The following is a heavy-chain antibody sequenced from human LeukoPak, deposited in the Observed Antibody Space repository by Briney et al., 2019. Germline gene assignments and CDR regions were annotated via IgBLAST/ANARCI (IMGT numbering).Heavy chain of an antibody. Sequence: ASVKVSCKACVYIFTSYGIRGVRQAPGQGLEWMGWISAYNGNTNYARKLQGRVTMTTDISTSTAYMELRSRTSDNTAVSCCASNIAVAVGAFAISGRGSMVTVSS. D-gene: IGHD6-19*01. V-gene: IGHV1-18*01. CDR1: VYIFTSYG. CDR2: ISAYNGNT. J-gene: IGHJ3*02. CDR3: ASNIAVAVGAFAI.